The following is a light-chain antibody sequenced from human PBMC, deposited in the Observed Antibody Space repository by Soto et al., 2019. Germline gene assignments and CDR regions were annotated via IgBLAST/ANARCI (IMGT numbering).Light chain of an antibody. V-gene: IGKV3-11*01. Sequence: EIVLTQSPATLSLSPGERATLSCRASQSVGTYLAWYQQKPGQAPRLLISDASNRATGIPARFSGSGSGTDFTLCISSLEPEDSAVYDCQQRSSWWTFGQGTRVELK. CDR1: QSVGTY. CDR3: QQRSSWWT. CDR2: DAS. J-gene: IGKJ1*01.